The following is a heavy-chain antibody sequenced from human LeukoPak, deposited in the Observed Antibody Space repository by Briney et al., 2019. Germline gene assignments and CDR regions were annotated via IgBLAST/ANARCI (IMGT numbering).Heavy chain of an antibody. CDR1: GFTFSTYW. Sequence: GGSLRLSCAASGFTFSTYWMHWVRQAPGKGLVWDARIKGDGSSTIYADSVKGRFTISRDNSKNTLYLQTSSLRVEDTAVYYCARASTTVPNLLDHWGRGTLVTVSS. CDR3: ARASTTVPNLLDH. J-gene: IGHJ4*02. CDR2: IKGDGSST. D-gene: IGHD4-17*01. V-gene: IGHV3-74*01.